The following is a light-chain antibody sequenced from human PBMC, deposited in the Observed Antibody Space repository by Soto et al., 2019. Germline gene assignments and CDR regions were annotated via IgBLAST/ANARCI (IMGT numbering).Light chain of an antibody. Sequence: QSVLTQPPSVSAAPGQKVTISCSGSYSNVENNYVAWYQQLPGTAPKLLIHDNNKRPSGIPDRFSGSKSGTSATLGITGLQTGDEADYYCGTWDSSLSAVVFGGGTKLTVL. J-gene: IGLJ2*01. V-gene: IGLV1-51*01. CDR2: DNN. CDR1: YSNVENNY. CDR3: GTWDSSLSAVV.